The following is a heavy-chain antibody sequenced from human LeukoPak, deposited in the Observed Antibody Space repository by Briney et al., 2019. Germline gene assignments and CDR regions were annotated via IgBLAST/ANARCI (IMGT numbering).Heavy chain of an antibody. J-gene: IGHJ4*02. CDR2: IYYSGST. CDR1: GGSISSYY. CDR3: ARGGPYYDYVWGSYRLYYFNY. Sequence: SETLSLTCTVSGGSISSYYWSWIRQPPGKGLEWIGYIYYSGSTNYNPSLKSRVTISVDTSKNQFSLKLSSVTAADTAVYYCARGGPYYDYVWGSYRLYYFNYWGQGTLVTVSS. V-gene: IGHV4-59*01. D-gene: IGHD3-16*02.